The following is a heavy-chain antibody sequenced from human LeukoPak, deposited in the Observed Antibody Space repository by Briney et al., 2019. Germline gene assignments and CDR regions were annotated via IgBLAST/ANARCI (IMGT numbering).Heavy chain of an antibody. J-gene: IGHJ4*02. CDR2: ISGSGDNT. CDR1: GFTFSSHG. Sequence: GGTLRLSCAASGFTFSSHGMSWVRQAPGKGLGWVSTISGSGDNTYYADSVKGRFTISRDNSKNNVYLQMYSLRVEDTSIYYCVRDYNWGFDYWGQGTVVTVSS. CDR3: VRDYNWGFDY. V-gene: IGHV3-23*01. D-gene: IGHD1-1*01.